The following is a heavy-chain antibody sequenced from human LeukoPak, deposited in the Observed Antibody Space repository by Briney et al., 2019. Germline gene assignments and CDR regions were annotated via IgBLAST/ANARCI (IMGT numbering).Heavy chain of an antibody. V-gene: IGHV3-11*04. Sequence: AGGSLRLSCAASGFTFSDYYMSWIRQAPGKGLEWVSYISSSGSTIYYADSVKGRFTISRDNAKNSLYLQMNSLRAEDTAVYYCARDTHYYYDSSGYYGYWGQGTLVTVSS. CDR1: GFTFSDYY. J-gene: IGHJ4*02. D-gene: IGHD3-22*01. CDR2: ISSSGSTI. CDR3: ARDTHYYYDSSGYYGY.